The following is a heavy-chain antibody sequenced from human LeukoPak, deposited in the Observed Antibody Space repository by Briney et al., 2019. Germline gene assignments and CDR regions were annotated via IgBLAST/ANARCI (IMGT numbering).Heavy chain of an antibody. V-gene: IGHV4-34*01. CDR3: ARAPYYYDSSGYYHFDY. Sequence: SETLSLTCAVYGGSFSGYYWSWIRQPPGKGLEWIGEINHSGSTNYNPSLKSRVTISVGTSKNQFSLKLSSVTAADTAVYYCARAPYYYDSSGYYHFDYWGQGTLVTVSS. D-gene: IGHD3-22*01. CDR1: GGSFSGYY. CDR2: INHSGST. J-gene: IGHJ4*02.